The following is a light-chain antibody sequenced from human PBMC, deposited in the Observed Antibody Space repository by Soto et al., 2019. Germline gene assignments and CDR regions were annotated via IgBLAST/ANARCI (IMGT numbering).Light chain of an antibody. V-gene: IGKV3-20*01. Sequence: EIVLTQSPGTLSLSPGERATLSCRASQSVSSSYLAWYQQKPGQAPRLLIYGASSRATGIPDRFSGSGSGTDFTLTISRLEPDDFALYYCQQYGSSLWTFGPRTKVEIK. J-gene: IGKJ1*01. CDR3: QQYGSSLWT. CDR1: QSVSSSY. CDR2: GAS.